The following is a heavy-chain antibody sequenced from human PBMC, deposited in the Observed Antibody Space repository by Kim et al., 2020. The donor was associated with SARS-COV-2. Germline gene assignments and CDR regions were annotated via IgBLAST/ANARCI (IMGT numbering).Heavy chain of an antibody. CDR3: ARGLYSSGWYNY. CDR2: MNPNSGNT. J-gene: IGHJ4*02. V-gene: IGHV1-8*01. Sequence: ASVKVSCKASGYTFTSYDINWVRQATGQGLEWMGWMNPNSGNTGYAQKFQGRVTMTRNTSIGTAYMELSSLRSEDTAVYYCARGLYSSGWYNYWGQGTLVTVSS. D-gene: IGHD6-19*01. CDR1: GYTFTSYD.